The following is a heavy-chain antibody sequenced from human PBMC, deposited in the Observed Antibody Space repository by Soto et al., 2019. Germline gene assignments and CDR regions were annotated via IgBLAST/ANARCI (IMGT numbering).Heavy chain of an antibody. CDR1: GFTFDDYA. CDR2: SSWTSGNL. V-gene: IGHV3-9*01. D-gene: IGHD4-17*01. J-gene: IGHJ4*02. CDR3: AKGASTTVFGGTDY. Sequence: EVQLVESGGGLVQPGRYLRLSCAASGFTFDDYAMHWVRQGPGKGLEWVSSSSWTSGNLGYADSVQGRVTIYRENAKNSLYLQMNILRGEDKALYDFAKGASTTVFGGTDYCGQGTLVTVSS.